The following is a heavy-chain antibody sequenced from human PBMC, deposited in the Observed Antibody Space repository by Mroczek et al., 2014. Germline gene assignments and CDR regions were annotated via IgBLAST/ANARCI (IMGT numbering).Heavy chain of an antibody. CDR1: GYTFTSYG. Sequence: QVQLVESGAEVKKPGASVKVSCKASGYTFTSYGISWVRQAPGQGLEWMEWISAYNGNTNYAQKLQGRVTVTTDTSTSTAYMELRSLRSDDTAVYYCARESPDIVVVPAAEHYYYYGMDVWGQGTTVTVSS. V-gene: IGHV1-18*01. CDR2: ISAYNGNT. D-gene: IGHD2-2*01. J-gene: IGHJ6*02. CDR3: ARESPDIVVVPAAEHYYYYGMDV.